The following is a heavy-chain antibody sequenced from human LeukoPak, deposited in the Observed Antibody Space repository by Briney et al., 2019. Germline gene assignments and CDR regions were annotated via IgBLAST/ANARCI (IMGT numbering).Heavy chain of an antibody. Sequence: GGSLRLSCAASGFTFSIYEMNWVRQAPGKGLEWVSYISSSGSTIYYADSVKGRFTISRDNAKNSLYLQMNSLRAEDTAVYYCARDLGTPSDYWGQGTLVTVSS. J-gene: IGHJ4*02. CDR3: ARDLGTPSDY. D-gene: IGHD1-1*01. CDR1: GFTFSIYE. V-gene: IGHV3-48*03. CDR2: ISSSGSTI.